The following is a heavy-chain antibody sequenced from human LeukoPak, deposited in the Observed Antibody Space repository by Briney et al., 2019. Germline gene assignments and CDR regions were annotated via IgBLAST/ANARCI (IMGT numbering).Heavy chain of an antibody. CDR1: GFTFSSYS. CDR3: AKAPPPYCSGGSCFDAFDI. J-gene: IGHJ3*02. V-gene: IGHV3-21*04. CDR2: ISTSSSYI. D-gene: IGHD2-15*01. Sequence: GGSLRLSCAAYGFTFSSYSMNWVRQAPGKGLEWVSFISTSSSYIYYADSVKGRFTISRDNAKNSLYLEMNSLRAEDTAVYYCAKAPPPYCSGGSCFDAFDIWGQGTLVTVSS.